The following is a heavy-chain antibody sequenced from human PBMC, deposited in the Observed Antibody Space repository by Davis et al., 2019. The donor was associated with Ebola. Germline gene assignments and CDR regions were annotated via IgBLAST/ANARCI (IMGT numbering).Heavy chain of an antibody. J-gene: IGHJ2*01. CDR2: IYHSGST. Sequence: PSETLSLTCAVSGGSISSGGYSWSWIRQPPGKGLEWIGYIYHSGSTYYNPSLKSRVTISVDRSKNQFSLKLSSVTAADTAVYYCARGRKYQLPLRPPRINWYFDLWGRGTLVTVSS. CDR3: ARGRKYQLPLRPPRINWYFDL. D-gene: IGHD2-2*01. V-gene: IGHV4-30-2*01. CDR1: GGSISSGGYS.